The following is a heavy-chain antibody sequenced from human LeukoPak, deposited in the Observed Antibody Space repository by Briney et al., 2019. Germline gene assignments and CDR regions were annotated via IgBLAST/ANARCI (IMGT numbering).Heavy chain of an antibody. J-gene: IGHJ3*02. D-gene: IGHD3-16*02. CDR3: ARHLSRPDPDAFDI. V-gene: IGHV4-59*08. Sequence: KPSETLSLTCTVSGGSISSCYWSWIRQPPGKGLEWIGYIYYSGSTNYNPSLKSRVTVSVDTSKNQFSLKLSSVTAADTAVYYCARHLSRPDPDAFDIWGQGTMVTVSS. CDR2: IYYSGST. CDR1: GGSISSCY.